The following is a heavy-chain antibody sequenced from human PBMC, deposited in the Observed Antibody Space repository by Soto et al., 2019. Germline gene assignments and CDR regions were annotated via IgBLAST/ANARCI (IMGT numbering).Heavy chain of an antibody. CDR1: GFTFSSYS. J-gene: IGHJ4*02. D-gene: IGHD3-9*01. Sequence: GGSLRLSCAASGFTFSSYSMNWVRQAPGKGLEWVSYISSSSSTIYYADSVKGRFTISRDNAKNSLYLQMNSLRDEDTAVYYCARGLLAGYLDYFEYWGQGTLVTVSS. CDR2: ISSSSSTI. CDR3: ARGLLAGYLDYFEY. V-gene: IGHV3-48*02.